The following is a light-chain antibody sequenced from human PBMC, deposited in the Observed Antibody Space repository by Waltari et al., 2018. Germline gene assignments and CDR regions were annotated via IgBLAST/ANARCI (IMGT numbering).Light chain of an antibody. J-gene: IGLJ2*01. CDR3: MLYMGSGISL. V-gene: IGLV8-61*01. CDR1: SGFVSTTNY. CDR2: NTN. Sequence: TVVTQEPSLLVSPGGTVTLTCVLSSGFVSTTNYPSWYQQTPGQAPRTLSYNTNTRPSGVPDRFSGSILGNKAALTITGAQADDESDHYCMLYMGSGISLFGGGTRLTVL.